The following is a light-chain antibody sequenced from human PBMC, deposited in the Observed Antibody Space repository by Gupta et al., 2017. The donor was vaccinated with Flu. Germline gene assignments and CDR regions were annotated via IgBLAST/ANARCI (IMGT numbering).Light chain of an antibody. CDR3: QQYGSSFPYS. Sequence: EIVLTQSPGTLSLSPGERVTLSCRASQSVSSSYLAWYQQKPGQAPRLLIYGASSRATGVPDRFSGSGSGTDLTLTISRLEPEDFAVYYCQQYGSSFPYSFGQGTKLEIK. CDR2: GAS. J-gene: IGKJ2*03. CDR1: QSVSSSY. V-gene: IGKV3-20*01.